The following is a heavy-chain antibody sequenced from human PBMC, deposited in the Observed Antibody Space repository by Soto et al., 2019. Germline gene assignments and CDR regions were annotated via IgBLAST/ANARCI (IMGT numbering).Heavy chain of an antibody. CDR3: AHRSEYYGDWNSGQFDY. V-gene: IGHV2-5*02. CDR1: GFSISTSGVG. J-gene: IGHJ4*02. D-gene: IGHD4-17*01. Sequence: QITLKESGPTLVEPTQTLTLTCSLSGFSISTSGVGVGWIRQTPGKALEWLVFIYWDDDKRYSPSLKSRLAITKDTSKTQVVLTMTDMDPVDTGTYYCAHRSEYYGDWNSGQFDYWGQGTLVTVSS. CDR2: IYWDDDK.